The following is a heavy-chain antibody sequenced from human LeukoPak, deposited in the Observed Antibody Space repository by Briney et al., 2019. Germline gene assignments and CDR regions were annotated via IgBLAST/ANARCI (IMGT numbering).Heavy chain of an antibody. CDR1: GFTFSSYS. J-gene: IGHJ4*02. CDR2: ISSSSYI. D-gene: IGHD2-2*01. CDR3: ARESSTSSNPFDY. V-gene: IGHV3-21*01. Sequence: GGSLRLSCAASGFTFSSYSMNWVLQAPGKGLEWVSSISSSSYIYYADSVKGRFTISRDNAKNSLYLQMNSLRAEDTAVYYCARESSTSSNPFDYWGQGTLVTVSS.